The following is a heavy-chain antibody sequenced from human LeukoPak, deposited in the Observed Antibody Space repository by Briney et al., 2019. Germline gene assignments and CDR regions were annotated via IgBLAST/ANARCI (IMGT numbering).Heavy chain of an antibody. Sequence: GGSLRLSCAVSGFTFSDQYMSWIRQAPGKGLEYLSYISGSGSDISYADSVKGRFTFSRDNAKNSLYLQMNSLRVEDTAMYYCVRSARRGDFWGQGTLVTVSS. V-gene: IGHV3-11*01. CDR3: VRSARRGDF. CDR1: GFTFSDQY. J-gene: IGHJ4*02. D-gene: IGHD6-6*01. CDR2: ISGSGSDI.